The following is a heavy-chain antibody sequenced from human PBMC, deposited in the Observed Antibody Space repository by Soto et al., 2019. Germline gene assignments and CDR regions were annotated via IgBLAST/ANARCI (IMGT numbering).Heavy chain of an antibody. CDR3: ARGGIEGGGSYLTGYYFDY. CDR2: ISSSSSYK. D-gene: IGHD1-26*01. CDR1: GFTFSSYS. Sequence: EVQLVESGGGLVKPGGSLRLSCAASGFTFSSYSMHWVRQAPGKGLEWVSSISSSSSYKYYADSVEGRFTISRDNAKNSLYLQMKSLRAEDTAVYYCARGGIEGGGSYLTGYYFDYWGQGTLVTVSS. V-gene: IGHV3-21*01. J-gene: IGHJ4*02.